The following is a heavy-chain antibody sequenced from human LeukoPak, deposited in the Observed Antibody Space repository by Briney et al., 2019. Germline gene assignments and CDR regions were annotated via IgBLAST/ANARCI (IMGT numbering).Heavy chain of an antibody. CDR2: TNSDGSST. CDR1: GFTFSRHW. CDR3: ASDTVDTALGIDY. V-gene: IGHV3-74*01. J-gene: IGHJ4*02. Sequence: GWSLRLSCAASGFTFSRHWMHWVRQAPGKGLVWVSRTNSDGSSTSYADSVKGRFTISRDNAKNTLYLQMNSLRAEDTAVYYCASDTVDTALGIDYWGQGTLVTVSS. D-gene: IGHD5-18*01.